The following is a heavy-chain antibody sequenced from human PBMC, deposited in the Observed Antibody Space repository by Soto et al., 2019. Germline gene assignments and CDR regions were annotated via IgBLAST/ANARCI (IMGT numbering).Heavy chain of an antibody. CDR1: GYTFTSYG. D-gene: IGHD2-15*01. CDR2: ISAYNGNT. CDR3: ARFSGGSYNTYYFYYGMDV. J-gene: IGHJ6*02. Sequence: ASVKVSCKASGYTFTSYGISWVRQAPGQGLDWMGWISAYNGNTKYAQDLQGRGTMTTDTSTSTAYMELRSLRSDDTAVYYCARFSGGSYNTYYFYYGMDVWGQGTTVTVS. V-gene: IGHV1-18*01.